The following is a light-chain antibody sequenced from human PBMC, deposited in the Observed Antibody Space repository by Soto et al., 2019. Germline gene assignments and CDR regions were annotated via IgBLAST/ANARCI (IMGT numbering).Light chain of an antibody. CDR3: QQSDSTPLT. J-gene: IGKJ1*01. V-gene: IGKV1-39*01. Sequence: DIQMTQSPSSLSASVRDRVTITCRASQSISSYLNWYQQKPGKAPKLLIYAASTLQSGVPSRFSGSGSGTDFTLTISSLQPEDFATYYCQQSDSTPLTFGQGTKVEIK. CDR2: AAS. CDR1: QSISSY.